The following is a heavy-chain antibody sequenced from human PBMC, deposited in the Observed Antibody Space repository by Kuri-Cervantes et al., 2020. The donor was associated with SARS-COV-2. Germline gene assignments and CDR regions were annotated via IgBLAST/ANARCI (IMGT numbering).Heavy chain of an antibody. CDR2: IYYSGST. J-gene: IGHJ6*01. CDR1: DGSISSSSYY. CDR3: ARGGFLESNNPHYYGMDV. D-gene: IGHD3-3*01. Sequence: SETLSLTCTVSDGSISSSSYYWGWIRQPPGKGLEWIGSIYYSGSTYYNPSLKSRVTISVDTSKNQFSLTLTSVTAADTAVYYCARGGFLESNNPHYYGMDVWGQGTTVTVSS. V-gene: IGHV4-39*07.